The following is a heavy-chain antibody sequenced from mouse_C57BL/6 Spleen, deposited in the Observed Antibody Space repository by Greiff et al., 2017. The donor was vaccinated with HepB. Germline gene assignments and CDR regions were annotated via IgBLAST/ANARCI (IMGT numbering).Heavy chain of an antibody. J-gene: IGHJ2*01. V-gene: IGHV1-74*01. Sequence: QVQLQQPGAELVKPGASVKVSCKASGYTFTSYWMHWVKQRPGQGLEWIGRIHPSDSDTNYNQKFKGKATLTVDKSSSTSYMQLSSLTSEDSEVYYCAIVGGLRRNFFFDYWGQGTTLTVSS. D-gene: IGHD2-4*01. CDR1: GYTFTSYW. CDR3: AIVGGLRRNFFFDY. CDR2: IHPSDSDT.